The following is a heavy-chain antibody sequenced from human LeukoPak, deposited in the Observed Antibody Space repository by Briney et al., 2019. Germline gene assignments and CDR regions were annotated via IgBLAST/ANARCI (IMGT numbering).Heavy chain of an antibody. J-gene: IGHJ4*02. CDR1: GGSISIYY. CDR3: ARLRHGDYARIDY. V-gene: IGHV4-59*08. CDR2: IYYSGST. Sequence: SETLSLTCTVSGGSISIYYWSWIRQPPGKGLEWIGYIYYSGSTNYNPSLKSRVTISVDTSKNQFSLKLSSVTAADTAVYYCARLRHGDYARIDYWGQGTLVTVSS. D-gene: IGHD4-17*01.